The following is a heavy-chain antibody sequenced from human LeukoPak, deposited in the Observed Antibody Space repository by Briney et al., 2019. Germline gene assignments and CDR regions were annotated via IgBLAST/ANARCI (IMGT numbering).Heavy chain of an antibody. CDR3: ARRDSSGYYFKDMDY. J-gene: IGHJ4*02. Sequence: PSGTLSLTCAASGGSISSSNWWSWVRQPPGKGLEWIGEIYHSGSTNYNPSLKSRVTISVDKSKNQFSLKLSSVTAADTAVYYCARRDSSGYYFKDMDYWGQGTLVTVSS. CDR2: IYHSGST. D-gene: IGHD3-22*01. CDR1: GGSISSSNW. V-gene: IGHV4-4*02.